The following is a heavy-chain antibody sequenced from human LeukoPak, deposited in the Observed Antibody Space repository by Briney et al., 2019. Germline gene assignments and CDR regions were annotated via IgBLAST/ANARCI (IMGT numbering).Heavy chain of an antibody. CDR3: ARDLTGNLMTTEGRFDY. CDR1: GYTFTSYA. CDR2: INTNTGNP. V-gene: IGHV7-4-1*02. D-gene: IGHD4-17*01. J-gene: IGHJ4*02. Sequence: ASVKVSCKASGYTFTSYAMNWVRQAPGQGLEWMGWINTNTGNPTYAQGFTGRFVFSLDTSVSTAYLQISSLKAEDTAVYYCARDLTGNLMTTEGRFDYWGQGTLVTVSS.